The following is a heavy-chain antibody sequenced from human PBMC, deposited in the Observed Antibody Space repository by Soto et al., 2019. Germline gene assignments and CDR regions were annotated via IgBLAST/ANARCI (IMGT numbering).Heavy chain of an antibody. Sequence: GGSLRLSCAASGFTFSDYWMNWVRQAPGKGLEWVASIKYDGAEKTYVDSVKGQFTISRDNPKNSVYLQMASLRAEDTAVYYCARDGVAPGLYFDHWGQGTPVTVS. CDR3: ARDGVAPGLYFDH. J-gene: IGHJ4*02. V-gene: IGHV3-7*05. CDR1: GFTFSDYW. D-gene: IGHD3-10*01. CDR2: IKYDGAEK.